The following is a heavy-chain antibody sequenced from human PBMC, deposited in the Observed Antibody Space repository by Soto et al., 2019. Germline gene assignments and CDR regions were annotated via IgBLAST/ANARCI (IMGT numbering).Heavy chain of an antibody. Sequence: QVQLVQSGAEVKKPGSSVKVACKASGGAFSSYAMSWVRQAPGQGREWMGGIIPIFGTANYAQKFQGRVTITADESTSTAYMELSSLRSEDTAVYYCASLWFGELFREDVRVWGQGTLVTVSS. V-gene: IGHV1-69*01. J-gene: IGHJ4*02. CDR1: GGAFSSYA. CDR3: ASLWFGELFREDVRV. CDR2: IIPIFGTA. D-gene: IGHD3-10*01.